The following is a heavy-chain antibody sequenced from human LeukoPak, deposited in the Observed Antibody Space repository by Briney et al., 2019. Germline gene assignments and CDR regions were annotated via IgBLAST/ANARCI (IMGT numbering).Heavy chain of an antibody. CDR2: INPDGSST. CDR1: GFTLSDYW. D-gene: IGHD6-6*01. CDR3: VRSTAVLPFDY. Sequence: GGSLRLSCAASGFTLSDYWMHWVRQGPWKGLVWVSRINPDGSSTNDADFVKGRFTISRDNAKNTLNLQMNSLRAEDTAVYYCVRSTAVLPFDYWGQGIPVTVSS. V-gene: IGHV3-74*01. J-gene: IGHJ4*02.